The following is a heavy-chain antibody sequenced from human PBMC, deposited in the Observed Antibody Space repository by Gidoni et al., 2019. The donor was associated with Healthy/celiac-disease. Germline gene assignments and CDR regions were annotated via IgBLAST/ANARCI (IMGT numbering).Heavy chain of an antibody. CDR2: LYTSGSP. CDR3: ARLGGDFWSGYSDY. CDR1: GGSISSGSYY. D-gene: IGHD3-3*01. J-gene: IGHJ4*02. Sequence: QVQLQESGPGLVKPSQTLSRTCTVSGGSISSGSYYWSWTRQPAGKGLAWIGRLYTSGSPNYNPSSKSRVTISVDTSKNQFSLKLSSVTAADTAVYYCARLGGDFWSGYSDYWGQGTLVTVSS. V-gene: IGHV4-61*02.